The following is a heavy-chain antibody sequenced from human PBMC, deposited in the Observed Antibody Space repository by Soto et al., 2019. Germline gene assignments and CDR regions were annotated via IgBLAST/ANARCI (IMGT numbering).Heavy chain of an antibody. V-gene: IGHV4-39*01. CDR3: ARHFYYYYYGMDV. CDR1: SFSASSTIYF. CDR2: IYYSGST. Sequence: SRALTYPIFSFSASSTIYFCGWTRRPPGKGLEWIGSIYYSGSTYYNPSLKSRVTISVDTSKNQFSLKLSSVTAADTAVYYCARHFYYYYYGMDVWGQGTTVTVSS. J-gene: IGHJ6*02.